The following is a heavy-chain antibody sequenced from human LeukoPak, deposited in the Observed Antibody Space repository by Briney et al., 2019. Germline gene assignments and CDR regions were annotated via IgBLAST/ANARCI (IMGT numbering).Heavy chain of an antibody. Sequence: QPGGSLRLSCAASGFTFSSYWMSWVRQAPGKGLEWVANIKQDGSEKYYVDSVKGRFTISRDNAKNSLYLQMNSLRAEDTAVYYCARSKGVTTGHDFDYICHYWGQGTLVTVSS. J-gene: IGHJ4*02. CDR2: IKQDGSEK. V-gene: IGHV3-7*01. CDR1: GFTFSSYW. CDR3: ARSKGVTTGHDFDYICHY. D-gene: IGHD4-17*01.